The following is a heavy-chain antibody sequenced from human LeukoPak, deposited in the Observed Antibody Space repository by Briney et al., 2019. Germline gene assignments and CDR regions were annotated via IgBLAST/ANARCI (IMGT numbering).Heavy chain of an antibody. J-gene: IGHJ4*02. V-gene: IGHV4-59*06. D-gene: IGHD5-18*01. CDR3: TVDTAMGSFDY. Sequence: SETLSLTCTVSGGSISSYYWSWIRQPPGKGLEWIGYIYYSGSTYYNPSLKSRVTISVDTSKNQFSLKLSSVTAADTAVYYCTVDTAMGSFDYWGQGTLVTVSS. CDR1: GGSISSYY. CDR2: IYYSGST.